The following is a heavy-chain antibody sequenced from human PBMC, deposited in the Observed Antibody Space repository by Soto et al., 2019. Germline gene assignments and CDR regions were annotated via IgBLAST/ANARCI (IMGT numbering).Heavy chain of an antibody. J-gene: IGHJ6*02. CDR1: GYTFTIYC. D-gene: IGHD3-3*01. CDR2: ISAYNGNT. V-gene: IGHV1-18*01. CDR3: AREGDRPYYDFWSGYYTHRSPYYYSYGMDV. Sequence: GASVKVSCKASGYTFTIYCISWVRHAPGQGLEWMGWISAYNGNTNYAQKLQGRVTMTTDTSTSTAYMELRSLRSDDTAVYYCAREGDRPYYDFWSGYYTHRSPYYYSYGMDVWGQGTTVTVSS.